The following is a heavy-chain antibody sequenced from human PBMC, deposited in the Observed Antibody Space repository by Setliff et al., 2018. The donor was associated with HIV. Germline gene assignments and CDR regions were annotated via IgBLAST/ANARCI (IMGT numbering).Heavy chain of an antibody. CDR2: VYNSGST. CDR1: GGSISTYH. CDR3: ARAPAVRRTETGTGWFDS. J-gene: IGHJ5*01. V-gene: IGHV4-59*01. Sequence: PSETLSLTCTVSGGSISTYHWSWIRQPPGKGLEWIAYVYNSGSTNYNPSLKSRLNILVDTSKNQFSLKLSFVTAADTAVYYCARAPAVRRTETGTGWFDSWGQGILVTVSS. D-gene: IGHD1-1*01.